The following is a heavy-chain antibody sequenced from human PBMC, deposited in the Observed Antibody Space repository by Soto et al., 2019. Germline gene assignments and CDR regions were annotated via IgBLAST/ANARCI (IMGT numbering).Heavy chain of an antibody. CDR2: ISYDGSNK. CDR1: GFTFSSYA. CDR3: ASLGEYYYYYGMDV. J-gene: IGHJ6*02. Sequence: ESGGGVVQPGRSLRLSCAASGFTFSSYAMHWVRQAPGKGLEWVAVISYDGSNKYYADSVKGRFTISRDNSKNTLYLQMNSLRAEDTAVYYCASLGEYYYYYGMDVWGQGTTVTVSS. V-gene: IGHV3-30-3*01. D-gene: IGHD4-17*01.